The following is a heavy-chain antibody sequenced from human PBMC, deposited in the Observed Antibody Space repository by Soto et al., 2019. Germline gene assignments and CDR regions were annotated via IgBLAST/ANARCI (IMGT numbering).Heavy chain of an antibody. CDR1: GFTFTSAG. CDR2: IVVGNGNT. D-gene: IGHD5-18*01. J-gene: IGHJ6*02. CDR3: ARDRETATLVYYGMDV. V-gene: IGHV1-58*01. Sequence: EASVKVSCKASGFTFTSAGVQWVRQARGQRLEWIGWIVVGNGNTNYAQKFQERLTMTRDTSTSTVYMELSSLRSEDTAVYYCARDRETATLVYYGMDVWGQGTTVTVSS.